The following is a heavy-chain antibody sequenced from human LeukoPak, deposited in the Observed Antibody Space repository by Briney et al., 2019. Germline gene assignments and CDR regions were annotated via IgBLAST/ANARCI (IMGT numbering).Heavy chain of an antibody. D-gene: IGHD2-15*01. CDR2: VYNPGST. Sequence: SETLSLTCTVSGASIRDYDWSWIRQPPGKGLEWVGHVYNPGSTNYNPSLESRVAISLDTSKNQVSLTLTSVTSADAAIYYCARDICDGGSCYYSRFDPWGQGTLVTVSS. J-gene: IGHJ5*02. CDR3: ARDICDGGSCYYSRFDP. V-gene: IGHV4-59*01. CDR1: GASIRDYD.